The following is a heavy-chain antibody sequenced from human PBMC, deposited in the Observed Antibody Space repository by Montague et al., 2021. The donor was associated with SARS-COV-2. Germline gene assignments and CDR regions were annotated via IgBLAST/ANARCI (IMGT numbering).Heavy chain of an antibody. CDR3: ATTIYDYVWGTRVEFDY. V-gene: IGHV2-70*01. D-gene: IGHD3-16*01. J-gene: IGHJ4*02. CDR2: IXWDDYK. CDR1: GFSLSTSGMC. Sequence: VTPTQTLTLTCTFSGFSLSTSGMCVSWIRQPPGKALEWLALIXWDDYKYYSTSLKTRLTISKDTSNNQVVLTMTNMDPVDTATYYCATTIYDYVWGTRVEFDYWGQGTLVTVSS.